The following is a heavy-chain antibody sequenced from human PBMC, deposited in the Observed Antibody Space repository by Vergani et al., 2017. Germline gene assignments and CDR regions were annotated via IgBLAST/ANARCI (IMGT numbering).Heavy chain of an antibody. V-gene: IGHV4-39*07. CDR1: GGSISSSSYY. D-gene: IGHD3-16*01. J-gene: IGHJ4*02. CDR2: IYYSGST. Sequence: QLQLQESGPGLVKPSETLSLTCTVSGGSISSSSYYWGWILQPPGKGLEWIGSIYYSGSTYYNPSLKSRVTISVDTSKNQFSLKLSSVNAADTAVYYCARVILGGYFDYWGQGTLVTVSS. CDR3: ARVILGGYFDY.